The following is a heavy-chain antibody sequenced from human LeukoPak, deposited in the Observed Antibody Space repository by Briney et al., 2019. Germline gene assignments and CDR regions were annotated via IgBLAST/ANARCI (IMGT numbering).Heavy chain of an antibody. CDR1: GASISRASDY. V-gene: IGHV4-39*02. CDR2: IHYSGST. D-gene: IGHD3-22*01. Sequence: SETLSLTCTVSGASISRASDYWGWIRQPPGKGLEWIATIHYSGSTYYNPSLKSRVSISVDTSKNHFSLMLSSVTAADTAVYYCARGYDSSAYYPFNYWGQGTLVTVSS. CDR3: ARGYDSSAYYPFNY. J-gene: IGHJ4*02.